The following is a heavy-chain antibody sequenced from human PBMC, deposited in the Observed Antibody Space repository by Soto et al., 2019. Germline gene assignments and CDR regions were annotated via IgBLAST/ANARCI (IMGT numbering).Heavy chain of an antibody. CDR1: GYTFTNYG. D-gene: IGHD3-10*01. V-gene: IGHV1-18*01. CDR3: ARGVGSGSYYNQYNWFDP. Sequence: QVQLVQSGAEVKKPGASVKVSCKASGYTFTNYGISWVRQAPGQGLEWMGWISAYNGNTKYAQKLQGRVTMTKDTSTSTAYMELRSLRSDDTAVYYCARGVGSGSYYNQYNWFDPWGQGTLVTVSS. CDR2: ISAYNGNT. J-gene: IGHJ5*02.